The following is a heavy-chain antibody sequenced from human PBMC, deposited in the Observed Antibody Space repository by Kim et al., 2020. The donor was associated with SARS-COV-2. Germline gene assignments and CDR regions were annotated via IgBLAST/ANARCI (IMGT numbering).Heavy chain of an antibody. D-gene: IGHD3-3*01. CDR3: ARPPGPHDFWSGSQVAPVDY. Sequence: SETLSLTCTVSGYSISSGYYWGWIRQPPGKGLEWIGSIYHSGSTYYNPSLKSRVTISVDTSKNQFSLKLSSVTAADTAVYYCARPPGPHDFWSGSQVAPVDYWGQGTLVTVSS. CDR2: IYHSGST. CDR1: GYSISSGYY. J-gene: IGHJ4*02. V-gene: IGHV4-38-2*02.